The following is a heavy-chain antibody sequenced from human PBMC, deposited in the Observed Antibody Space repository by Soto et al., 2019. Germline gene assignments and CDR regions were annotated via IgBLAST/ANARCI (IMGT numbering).Heavy chain of an antibody. D-gene: IGHD3-16*01. CDR3: ATFTFGRPFDT. J-gene: IGHJ3*02. V-gene: IGHV3-23*01. Sequence: HGGSLRLSCAASGVTFNTYAMGWVRQAPGQGLEWVSAISGSGFSTYYADSVKGRFSISSDSSKNTLFLQMNSLRADDTAVYFCATFTFGRPFDTWGQGTMVTVSS. CDR2: ISGSGFST. CDR1: GVTFNTYA.